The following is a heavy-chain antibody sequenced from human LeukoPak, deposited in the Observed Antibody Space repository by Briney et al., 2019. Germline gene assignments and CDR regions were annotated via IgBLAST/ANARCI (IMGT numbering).Heavy chain of an antibody. CDR3: ARDGDFGY. D-gene: IGHD4-17*01. CDR1: GFTASNNF. Sequence: GGSLRLSCAASGFTASNNFVSWVRQAPGKGLQWVSVIYSGGSTYYADSVKGRFTISRDTSKNTLYLQMNSLRVEDTAVYYCARDGDFGYWGQGTLVIVSS. CDR2: IYSGGST. V-gene: IGHV3-66*01. J-gene: IGHJ4*02.